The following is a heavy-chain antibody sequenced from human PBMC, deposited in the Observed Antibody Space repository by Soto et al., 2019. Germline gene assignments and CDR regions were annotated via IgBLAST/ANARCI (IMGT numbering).Heavy chain of an antibody. CDR1: GFTFSSYG. J-gene: IGHJ4*02. Sequence: QVQLVESGGGVVQPGRSLRLSCAASGFTFSSYGMHWVRQAPGKGLEWVALIWYDGSNKYYADSVKGRFTISRDNSKDMXYLQMNSLRAEDTAVYYCARDRSYGSGRNNPPFDSWGQGTLVTVSS. V-gene: IGHV3-33*01. CDR2: IWYDGSNK. D-gene: IGHD3-10*01. CDR3: ARDRSYGSGRNNPPFDS.